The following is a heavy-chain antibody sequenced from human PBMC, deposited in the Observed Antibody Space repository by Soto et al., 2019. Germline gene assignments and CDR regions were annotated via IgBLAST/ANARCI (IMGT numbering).Heavy chain of an antibody. Sequence: QVQLVQSGAEVKKPGASVKISCKASGYTFTSYYMHWVRQAPGQGLEWMGIINPSGGSTNSAQKLEGRDARTRDTSTSTVYMELNSLRSEDTAVYYCARPPYPGCINAVCYPLDYWGQGTLVTVSS. J-gene: IGHJ4*02. CDR1: GYTFTSYY. CDR2: INPSGGST. CDR3: ARPPYPGCINAVCYPLDY. D-gene: IGHD2-8*01. V-gene: IGHV1-46*01.